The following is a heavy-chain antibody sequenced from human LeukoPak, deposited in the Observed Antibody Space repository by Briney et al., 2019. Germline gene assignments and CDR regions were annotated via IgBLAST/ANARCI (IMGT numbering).Heavy chain of an antibody. J-gene: IGHJ4*02. V-gene: IGHV4-39*07. Sequence: PSETLSLTCTVSGGSISTSNYYWGWIRQPPGKGLEWIGNIFYSGSTYYSPSLRSRVTISVDTSKNQFSLKLSSVTAADTAVYYCARDGYNPLDYWGQGTLVTVSS. CDR1: GGSISTSNYY. CDR3: ARDGYNPLDY. D-gene: IGHD5-24*01. CDR2: IFYSGST.